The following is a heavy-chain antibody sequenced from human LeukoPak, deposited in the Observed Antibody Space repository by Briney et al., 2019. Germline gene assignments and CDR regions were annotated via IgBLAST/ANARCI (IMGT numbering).Heavy chain of an antibody. CDR3: ARAEREWYEILTGYLIPEHSYYYYMDV. V-gene: IGHV1-18*01. CDR2: ISAYNGNT. CDR1: GYTFTNYG. J-gene: IGHJ6*03. Sequence: ASVKASCTASGYTFTNYGITWVRQAPGQGLEWLGWISAYNGNTNYAQKLQGRVTMTTDTSTSTAYMELRSLTSDDTAVYYCARAEREWYEILTGYLIPEHSYYYYMDVWGKGTTVTVSS. D-gene: IGHD3-9*01.